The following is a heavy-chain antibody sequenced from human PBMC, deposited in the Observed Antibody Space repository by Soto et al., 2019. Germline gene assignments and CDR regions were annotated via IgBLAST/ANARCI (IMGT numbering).Heavy chain of an antibody. Sequence: PGGSLRLSCAASGFTFSSYAMHWVRQAPGKGLEWVAVISYDGSNKYYADSVKGRFTISRDNSKNTLYLQMNSLRAEDTAVYYRARVPYLVVPAAPMDYWGQGTLVTVSS. CDR3: ARVPYLVVPAAPMDY. J-gene: IGHJ4*02. D-gene: IGHD2-2*01. V-gene: IGHV3-30-3*01. CDR2: ISYDGSNK. CDR1: GFTFSSYA.